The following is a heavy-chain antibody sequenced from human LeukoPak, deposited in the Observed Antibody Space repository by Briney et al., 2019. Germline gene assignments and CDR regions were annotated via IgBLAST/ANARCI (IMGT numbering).Heavy chain of an antibody. CDR1: GGSISSGSYY. CDR2: IYTSGST. CDR3: ARDSSGYSTFDY. J-gene: IGHJ4*02. D-gene: IGHD3-22*01. V-gene: IGHV4-61*02. Sequence: PSQTLSLTCTVSGGSISSGSYYWSWIRQPAGKGLEWIGRIYTSGSTNYNPSLKSRVTISVDTSKNQFSLKLSFVTAADTAVYYCARDSSGYSTFDYWGQGTLVTVSS.